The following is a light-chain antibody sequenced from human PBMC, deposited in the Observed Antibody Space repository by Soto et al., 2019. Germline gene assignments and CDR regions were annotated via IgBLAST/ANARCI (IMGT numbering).Light chain of an antibody. CDR1: SSDVGAYKY. V-gene: IGLV2-8*01. J-gene: IGLJ3*02. CDR3: TSYVGNDIWV. Sequence: QSALTQPPSASGSPGQSVTISCTGTSSDVGAYKYVSWYQQYPGKAPKLMIYEVTKRPSGVPDRFSGSKSANTASLTVSGLQADDEADYYCTSYVGNDIWVFGGGTKVTVL. CDR2: EVT.